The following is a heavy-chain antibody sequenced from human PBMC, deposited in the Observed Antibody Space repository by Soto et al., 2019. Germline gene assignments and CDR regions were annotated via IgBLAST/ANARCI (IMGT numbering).Heavy chain of an antibody. CDR3: ASSMRPYYYVDV. CDR1: GYTFTSYD. Sequence: ASVKVSCKASGYTFTSYDINWVRQATGQGLEWMGWMNPNSGNTGYAQKFQGRVTMTRNTSISTAYMELSSLRSEDTAVYYCASSMRPYYYVDVWGKGTTVTVSS. V-gene: IGHV1-8*01. D-gene: IGHD6-25*01. CDR2: MNPNSGNT. J-gene: IGHJ6*03.